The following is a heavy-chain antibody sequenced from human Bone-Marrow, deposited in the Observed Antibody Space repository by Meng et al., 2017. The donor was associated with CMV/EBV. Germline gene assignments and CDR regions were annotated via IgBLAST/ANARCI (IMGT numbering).Heavy chain of an antibody. Sequence: ASVKVSCKASGYTFTDYFMHWVRQAPGQGLEWMGWIYPNSGDTYYAQNFQGRVAMTRDTSISTASTELSSLRSDDTAVYFCARFHGGSYFDYWGQGTLVTVSS. J-gene: IGHJ4*02. CDR1: GYTFTDYF. CDR2: IYPNSGDT. CDR3: ARFHGGSYFDY. V-gene: IGHV1-2*02. D-gene: IGHD2-15*01.